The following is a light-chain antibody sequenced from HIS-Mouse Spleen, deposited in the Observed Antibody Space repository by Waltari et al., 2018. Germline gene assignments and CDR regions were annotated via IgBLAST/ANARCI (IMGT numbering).Light chain of an antibody. CDR2: DDS. CDR3: QVWDSSSDHVV. V-gene: IGLV3-21*03. J-gene: IGLJ2*01. Sequence: SYVLTQPPSVAVAPGKTARITRGGNNIGSKSVHWYQQKPGQATVLVVYDDSDRPSGIPERFSGSNSGNTATLTISRVEAGDEADYYCQVWDSSSDHVVFGGGTKLTVL. CDR1: NIGSKS.